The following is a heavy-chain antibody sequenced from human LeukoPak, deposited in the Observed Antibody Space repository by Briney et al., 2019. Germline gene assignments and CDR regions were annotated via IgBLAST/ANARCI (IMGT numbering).Heavy chain of an antibody. CDR2: IIPIFGTA. V-gene: IGHV1-69*13. Sequence: SVKVSCKASGGTFSSYAISWVRQAPGQGLEWMGGIIPIFGTANYAQKFQGRVTITADESTNTAYMELSSLRSEDTAVYYCARDGRSYCSSTSCHVGFDYWGQGTLVTVSS. D-gene: IGHD2-2*01. J-gene: IGHJ4*02. CDR3: ARDGRSYCSSTSCHVGFDY. CDR1: GGTFSSYA.